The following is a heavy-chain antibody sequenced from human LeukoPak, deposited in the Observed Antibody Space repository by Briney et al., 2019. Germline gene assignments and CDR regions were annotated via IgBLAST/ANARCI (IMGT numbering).Heavy chain of an antibody. CDR1: GFTFSSYA. D-gene: IGHD1-26*01. CDR2: ISGSGGST. CDR3: AKDQTAKVGATLDY. Sequence: GASLRLSCAASGFTFSSYAMSWVRQAPGKGLEWVSAISGSGGSTYYADSVKGRFTIFRDNSKNTLYLQMNSLRAEDTAVYYCAKDQTAKVGATLDYWGQGTLVTVSS. V-gene: IGHV3-23*01. J-gene: IGHJ4*02.